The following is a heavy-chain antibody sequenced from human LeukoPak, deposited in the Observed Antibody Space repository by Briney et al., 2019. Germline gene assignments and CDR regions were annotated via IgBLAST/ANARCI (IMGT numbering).Heavy chain of an antibody. V-gene: IGHV3-74*01. CDR2: INSGGSST. D-gene: IGHD4-11*01. Sequence: GGSLRFSYAASGFTFSSYWMHWVRQAPGKGLVWVSRINSGGSSTNYADSVKGRFTISRDNAKNTLCPQMNSLRAEDTAVYYCARDYGYSSDHWGQGTLVTVSS. J-gene: IGHJ4*02. CDR3: ARDYGYSSDH. CDR1: GFTFSSYW.